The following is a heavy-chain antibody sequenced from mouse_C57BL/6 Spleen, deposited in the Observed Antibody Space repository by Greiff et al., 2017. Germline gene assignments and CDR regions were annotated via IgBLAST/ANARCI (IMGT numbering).Heavy chain of an antibody. V-gene: IGHV6-3*01. J-gene: IGHJ3*01. CDR3: TGGYYGSSYVWLAY. CDR2: IRLKSDNYAT. Sequence: EVMLVESGGGLVQPGGSMKLSCVASGFTFSNYWMNWVRQSPEKGLEWVAQIRLKSDNYATHYAESVKGRFTISRDDSKSSVYLQMNNLRAEDTGIYYCTGGYYGSSYVWLAYWGQGTLVTVSA. CDR1: GFTFSNYW. D-gene: IGHD1-1*01.